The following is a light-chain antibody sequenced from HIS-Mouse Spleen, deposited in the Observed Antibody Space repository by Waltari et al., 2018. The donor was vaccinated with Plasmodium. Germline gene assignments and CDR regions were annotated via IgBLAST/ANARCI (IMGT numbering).Light chain of an antibody. J-gene: IGKJ1*01. Sequence: EIVLTQSPGTLSLSPGERATLSCRASQSVSSSYLAWYQQKPGPAPRLLIYGASSRATGIPDRFSGSGSGTDFTLTISRLEPEDVAVYYCQQYGSSSWTFGQGTKVEIK. CDR1: QSVSSSY. V-gene: IGKV3-20*01. CDR3: QQYGSSSWT. CDR2: GAS.